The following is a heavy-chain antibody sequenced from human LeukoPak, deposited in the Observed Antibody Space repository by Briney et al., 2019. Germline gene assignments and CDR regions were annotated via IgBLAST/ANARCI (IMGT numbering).Heavy chain of an antibody. J-gene: IGHJ5*02. CDR1: GCTFSRYW. V-gene: IGHV3-7*01. CDR3: AKDAQRGFDYSNSLEH. Sequence: PGGSLTLSCIASGCTFSRYWVTWVRQPPEKGLEWVASINQDGSEKRYADSMKRRFTISSDNAENSLYLQMNSLTVEDTAVHYCAKDAQRGFDYSNSLEHWGQGTLVTVSS. CDR2: INQDGSEK. D-gene: IGHD4-11*01.